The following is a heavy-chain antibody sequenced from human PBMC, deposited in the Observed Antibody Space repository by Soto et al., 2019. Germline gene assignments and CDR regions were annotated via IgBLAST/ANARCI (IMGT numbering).Heavy chain of an antibody. V-gene: IGHV4-61*01. CDR2: ISYSGST. D-gene: IGHD1-26*01. CDR3: ARGSGSYYAY. J-gene: IGHJ4*02. CDR1: GASVRSGNYY. Sequence: QVQLQESGPGLVNPSETLSLTCTVSGASVRSGNYYWSCIRQPPGKGLECIGYISYSGSTNYNPSLKSRVTISIDTSKNQFSLKLSSVTAADTAVYYCARGSGSYYAYWGQGTLVTVSS.